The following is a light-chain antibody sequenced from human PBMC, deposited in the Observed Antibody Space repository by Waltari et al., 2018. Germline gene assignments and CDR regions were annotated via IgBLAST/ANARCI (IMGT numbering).Light chain of an antibody. Sequence: ETVLTQSPATLSLSPVERATLSCRASEDVSIYLAWYQQKPGQAPRLLIYDASNRATGIPARFSGSGSGTDFTLTISSLEPEDFALYYCQQRRNWPPLTFGGGTKVE. CDR2: DAS. J-gene: IGKJ4*01. CDR1: EDVSIY. V-gene: IGKV3-11*01. CDR3: QQRRNWPPLT.